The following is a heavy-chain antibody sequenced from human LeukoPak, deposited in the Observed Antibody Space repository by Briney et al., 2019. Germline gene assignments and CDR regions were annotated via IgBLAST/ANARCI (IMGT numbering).Heavy chain of an antibody. CDR3: AKYCTKTSCYLPYGMDV. CDR2: ISGSGGST. Sequence: GGSLRLSCAASGFTFSSYAMSWVRQAPGKGLEWVLAISGSGGSTYYADSVKGRFTISRDNSKDTLFLQMNSLRAEDTAVYYCAKYCTKTSCYLPYGMDVWGQGTTVTVSS. D-gene: IGHD2-2*01. J-gene: IGHJ6*02. V-gene: IGHV3-23*01. CDR1: GFTFSSYA.